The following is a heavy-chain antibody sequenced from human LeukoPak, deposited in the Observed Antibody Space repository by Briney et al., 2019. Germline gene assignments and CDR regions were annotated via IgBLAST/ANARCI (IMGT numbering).Heavy chain of an antibody. J-gene: IGHJ4*02. V-gene: IGHV1-69*13. CDR1: GYTFTSHA. Sequence: ASVKVSCRASGYTFTSHAISWVRQAPGQGLEWMGGIIPIFGTANYAQKFQGRVTITADESTSTAYMELSSLRSEDTAVYYCARTRRDGVDYWGQGTLVTVSS. CDR2: IIPIFGTA. CDR3: ARTRRDGVDY. D-gene: IGHD5-24*01.